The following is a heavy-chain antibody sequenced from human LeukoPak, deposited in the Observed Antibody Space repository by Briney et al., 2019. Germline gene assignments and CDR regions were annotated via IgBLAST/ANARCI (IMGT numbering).Heavy chain of an antibody. CDR3: AKGTLRSCSGVTCYDFDS. Sequence: GGSLRLSCAASGFTFYSYDMNWVREPPGKGLEWVAYIGRSGGPIYYADSVKGRLAICGDNYMNTLYLQVKSLRDGDRPVYYCAKGTLRSCSGVTCYDFDSWGQGTLVTVS. J-gene: IGHJ4*02. CDR1: GFTFYSYD. CDR2: IGRSGGPI. V-gene: IGHV3-48*03. D-gene: IGHD2-8*02.